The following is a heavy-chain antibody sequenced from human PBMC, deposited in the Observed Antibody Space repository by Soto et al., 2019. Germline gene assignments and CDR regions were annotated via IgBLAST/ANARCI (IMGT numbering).Heavy chain of an antibody. CDR2: FSGRG. CDR1: GFTFSSYA. Sequence: EVQLLESGGRLVQPGGSLRLSCAASGFTFSSYAMGWVRQAPGKGLEWVSTFSGRGYYADSVKGRFTISRDDSKSTLYLQMNSLRAEDTAVYYCAKFWGVVLANWNVDYWGQGTLVTVSS. V-gene: IGHV3-23*01. D-gene: IGHD1-1*01. CDR3: AKFWGVVLANWNVDY. J-gene: IGHJ4*02.